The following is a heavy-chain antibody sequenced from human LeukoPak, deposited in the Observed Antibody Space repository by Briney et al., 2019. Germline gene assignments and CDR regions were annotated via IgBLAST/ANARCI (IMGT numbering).Heavy chain of an antibody. CDR2: IYVDGRTT. Sequence: GGSLRLSCVASGFTFSNYWMHWVRQPPGKGLVWVSRIYVDGRTTNYADSVEGRFTISRDNAKNTVYLEMNSLSVEDTATYYCIRDFRSADLWGQGTLVTVSS. J-gene: IGHJ5*02. CDR1: GFTFSNYW. V-gene: IGHV3-74*01. CDR3: IRDFRSADL.